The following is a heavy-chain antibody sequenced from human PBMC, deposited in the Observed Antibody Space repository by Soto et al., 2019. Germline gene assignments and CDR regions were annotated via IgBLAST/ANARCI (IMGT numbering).Heavy chain of an antibody. D-gene: IGHD6-19*01. V-gene: IGHV3-30-3*01. CDR3: ATNIAVDGKLDY. CDR1: GFTFSSYA. CDR2: ISYDGSNK. J-gene: IGHJ4*02. Sequence: QVQLVESGGGVVQPGRSLRLSCAASGFTFSSYAMHWVRQAPGKGLEWVAVISYDGSNKYYADSVKGRFTISRDNSKNTLYLQMNSLRAEDTAVYYCATNIAVDGKLDYWGQGTLVTVSS.